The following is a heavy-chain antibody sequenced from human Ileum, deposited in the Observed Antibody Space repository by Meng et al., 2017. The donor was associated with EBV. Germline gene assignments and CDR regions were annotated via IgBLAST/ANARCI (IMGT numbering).Heavy chain of an antibody. Sequence: QGPLQASGPGLVEPSGTLSLTCTVSGDSISSDIWWSWVRQPPGKGLEWIGEVYHRGDTNYNPSLKSRVDISVDKSKNQFYLSLFSVTAADTAVYYCGRDQGRELINHWGQGTLVTVSS. V-gene: IGHV4-4*02. D-gene: IGHD1-7*01. CDR2: VYHRGDT. CDR1: GDSISSDIW. J-gene: IGHJ4*02. CDR3: GRDQGRELINH.